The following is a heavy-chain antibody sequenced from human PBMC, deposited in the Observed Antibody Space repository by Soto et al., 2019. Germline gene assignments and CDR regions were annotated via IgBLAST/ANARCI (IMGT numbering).Heavy chain of an antibody. V-gene: IGHV4-39*01. Sequence: WGCVRQPPGKGLEWIASISYSETTYYNPSLRSRVTQTVDTSRNQFSLKLTSMTAADTAVYYCASFFFQAEDGIRDL. J-gene: IGHJ2*01. CDR2: ISYSETT. CDR3: ASFFFQAEDGIRDL. D-gene: IGHD2-21*01.